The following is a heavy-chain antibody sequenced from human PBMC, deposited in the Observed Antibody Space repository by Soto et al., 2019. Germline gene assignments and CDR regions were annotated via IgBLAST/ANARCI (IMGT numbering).Heavy chain of an antibody. CDR2: IKSKTDGGTT. CDR1: GFTFSNAW. Sequence: EVQLVESGGGLVKPGGSLRLSCAASGFTFSNAWMSWVRQAPGKGLEWVGRIKSKTDGGTTDYAAPVKGRFTISRDDSKNTLYLQMNSLKTEDTAVXYCTFYDYIWGSYRYPFDYWGQGTLVTVSS. J-gene: IGHJ4*02. CDR3: TFYDYIWGSYRYPFDY. V-gene: IGHV3-15*01. D-gene: IGHD3-16*02.